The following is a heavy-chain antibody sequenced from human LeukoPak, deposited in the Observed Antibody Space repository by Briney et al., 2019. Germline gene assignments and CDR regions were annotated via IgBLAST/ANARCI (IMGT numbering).Heavy chain of an antibody. CDR2: INPNSGGT. D-gene: IGHD3-3*01. Sequence: ASVKVSCKASGYTFTGYYMHWMRQAPGQGLEWMGWINPNSGGTNYAQKFQGRVTMTRDTSISTAYMELSRLRSDDTAVYYCARGGEPLTYDFFDYWGQGTLVTVSS. V-gene: IGHV1-2*02. CDR1: GYTFTGYY. CDR3: ARGGEPLTYDFFDY. J-gene: IGHJ4*02.